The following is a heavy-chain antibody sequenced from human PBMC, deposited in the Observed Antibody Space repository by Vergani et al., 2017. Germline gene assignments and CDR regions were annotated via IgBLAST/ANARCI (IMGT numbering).Heavy chain of an antibody. CDR1: GGSLSGYY. V-gene: IGHV4-59*01. J-gene: IGHJ4*02. D-gene: IGHD3-10*01. CDR2: VEDSGYF. CDR3: ARGVGSYYGSD. Sequence: QVQLQESGPGLVRPSETLSLTCTVSGGSLSGYYWNWIRQTPGEGLEWIGYVEDSGYFNYNPSLKTRVSMSSDTSNNQFSLMLSSVTVADTAVYYCARGVGSYYGSDWGQGTLVTVSS.